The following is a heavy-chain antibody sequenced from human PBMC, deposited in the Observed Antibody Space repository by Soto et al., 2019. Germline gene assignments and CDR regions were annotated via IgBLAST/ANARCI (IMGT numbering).Heavy chain of an antibody. J-gene: IGHJ6*03. CDR1: GFTFSNYD. Sequence: ESGGGLVQPGGSLRLSCAASGFTFSNYDMHWVRQATGKGLEWVSAIGTAGDTYYPGSVKGRFTISRENARNSLYLQMNILRAGDTAVYYCAKGSPAGGFCSRTSCYMGVWGKGTTVTVSS. CDR3: AKGSPAGGFCSRTSCYMGV. V-gene: IGHV3-13*01. CDR2: IGTAGDT. D-gene: IGHD2-2*01.